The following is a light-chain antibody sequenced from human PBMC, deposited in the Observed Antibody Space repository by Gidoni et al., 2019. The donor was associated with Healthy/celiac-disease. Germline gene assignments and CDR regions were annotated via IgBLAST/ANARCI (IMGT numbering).Light chain of an antibody. CDR3: QVWDSSSDHPDWV. Sequence: SYVLTPPPSVSVPPGYTARITCGGNTIGSKSVHWYQQKPGQAPGLVVYDDSDRPSGIPERFSGSNAGNTATLTISRVEAGDEADDYCQVWDSSSDHPDWVFGGGTKLTVL. J-gene: IGLJ3*02. CDR1: TIGSKS. V-gene: IGLV3-21*02. CDR2: DDS.